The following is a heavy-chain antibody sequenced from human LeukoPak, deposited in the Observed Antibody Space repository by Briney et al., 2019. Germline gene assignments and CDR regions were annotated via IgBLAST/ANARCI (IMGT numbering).Heavy chain of an antibody. CDR1: GFSLTSSSVG. CDR2: IYWDDDK. CDR3: ARGPYASYWSYYFDY. V-gene: IGHV2-5*02. D-gene: IGHD1-26*01. Sequence: SGPTLVKPTQTLTLACTFSGFSLTSSSVGVGWIRQPPGKALEWLALIYWDDDKQYSPSLKSRVTITKDTSKNQVVLTVTNMDPVDTATYYCARGPYASYWSYYFDYWGQGTLVTVSS. J-gene: IGHJ4*02.